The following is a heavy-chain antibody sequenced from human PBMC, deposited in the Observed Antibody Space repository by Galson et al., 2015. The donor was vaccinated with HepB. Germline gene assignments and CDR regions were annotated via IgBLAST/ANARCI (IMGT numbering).Heavy chain of an antibody. V-gene: IGHV1-69*04. Sequence: SVKVSCKASGGTFSSYAISWVRQAPGQGLEWMGRIIPILGIANYAQKFQGRVTITADKSTSTAYMELSSLRSEDTAVYYCARDLGGLCSGGSCRAIYGMDVWGQGTTVTVSS. CDR3: ARDLGGLCSGGSCRAIYGMDV. D-gene: IGHD2-15*01. CDR2: IIPILGIA. CDR1: GGTFSSYA. J-gene: IGHJ6*02.